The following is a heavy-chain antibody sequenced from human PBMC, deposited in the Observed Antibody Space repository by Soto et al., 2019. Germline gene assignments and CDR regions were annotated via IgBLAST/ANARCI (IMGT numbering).Heavy chain of an antibody. Sequence: QVQLQESGPGLVKPSETLSLTCTVSGGSVSSGSYYWSWIRQPPGKGLEWSGYIYYSGSTNYNPSLKSRVTISVDTSKNQFSLKLSSVTAADTAVYYCAREVLVPAAIDYWGQGTLVTVSS. D-gene: IGHD2-2*01. J-gene: IGHJ4*02. CDR3: AREVLVPAAIDY. V-gene: IGHV4-61*01. CDR2: IYYSGST. CDR1: GGSVSSGSYY.